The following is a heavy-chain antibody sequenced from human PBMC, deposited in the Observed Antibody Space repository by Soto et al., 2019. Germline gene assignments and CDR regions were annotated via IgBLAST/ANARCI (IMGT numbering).Heavy chain of an antibody. Sequence: GGSLSLSCAASGFTFSSYAMHWVRQAPGKGLEWVAVISYDGSNKYYADSVKGRFTISRDNSKNTLYLQMNSLRAEDTAVYYCARDQLFTIFGVVIMASDYYYGMDVWGQGTTVTVSS. D-gene: IGHD3-3*01. CDR1: GFTFSSYA. J-gene: IGHJ6*02. CDR2: ISYDGSNK. V-gene: IGHV3-30-3*01. CDR3: ARDQLFTIFGVVIMASDYYYGMDV.